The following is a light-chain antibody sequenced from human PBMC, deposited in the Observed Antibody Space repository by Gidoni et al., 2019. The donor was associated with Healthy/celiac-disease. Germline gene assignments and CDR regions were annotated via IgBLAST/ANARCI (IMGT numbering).Light chain of an antibody. V-gene: IGKV1-39*01. J-gene: IGKJ1*01. Sequence: DIQMTQSPSSLSASVGDRVPITCRASQSISSYLNWYQQKPGKAPKLLIYAASRLQSGVPSRFSGRVSGTDFTLTISSLQPEDFATYYCQQRGAFGQGTKVEIK. CDR1: QSISSY. CDR3: QQRGA. CDR2: AAS.